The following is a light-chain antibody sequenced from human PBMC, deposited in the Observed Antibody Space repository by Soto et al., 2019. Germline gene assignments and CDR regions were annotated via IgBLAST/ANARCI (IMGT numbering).Light chain of an antibody. Sequence: EIVLTQSPGTLSLSPWERATLSCTASQSVSSSYLAWYQQKPGQAPRLLIYGASSRATGIPDRFSGSGSGTDFTLTISRLEPEDFAVYYCQQYGNSPQLTFGRGTKVDIK. CDR1: QSVSSSY. V-gene: IGKV3-20*01. J-gene: IGKJ4*01. CDR3: QQYGNSPQLT. CDR2: GAS.